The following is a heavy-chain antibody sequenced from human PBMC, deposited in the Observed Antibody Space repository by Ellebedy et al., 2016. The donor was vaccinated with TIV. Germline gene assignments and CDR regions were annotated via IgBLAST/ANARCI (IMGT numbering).Heavy chain of an antibody. CDR2: IDWADDK. D-gene: IGHD5-12*01. J-gene: IGHJ4*02. V-gene: IGHV2-70*11. CDR1: GFSLTTSGMC. CDR3: ARTQALSGYDPVDFDF. Sequence: SGPTLVKPTQTLTLTCTFSGFSLTTSGMCVSWIRQPPGKALEWLARIDWADDKYYSASLGSRLTISKGTSKDQVVLTMTNVNPVDTATYFCARTQALSGYDPVDFDFWGQGTLVTVSS.